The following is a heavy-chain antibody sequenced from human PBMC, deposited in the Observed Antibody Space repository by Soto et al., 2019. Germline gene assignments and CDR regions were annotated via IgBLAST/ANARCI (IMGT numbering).Heavy chain of an antibody. D-gene: IGHD2-21*01. CDR2: IIPIFGTA. Sequence: QVQLVQSGAEVKKPGSSVKVSCKASGGTFSSYAISWVRQAPGQGLEWMGGIIPIFGTANYAQKFQGRVTITADESTSTAYMERSSLRYEDTAVYYCARAGMWRGNYYYYYGMDVWGQGTTVTVSS. CDR3: ARAGMWRGNYYYYYGMDV. V-gene: IGHV1-69*01. J-gene: IGHJ6*02. CDR1: GGTFSSYA.